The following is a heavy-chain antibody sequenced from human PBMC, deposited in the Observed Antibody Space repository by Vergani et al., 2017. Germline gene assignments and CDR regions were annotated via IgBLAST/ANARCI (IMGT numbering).Heavy chain of an antibody. J-gene: IGHJ3*01. CDR3: AREGGGIAARRPS. D-gene: IGHD6-6*01. Sequence: QVQLQESGPGLVKPSETLSLTCTVSGGSISSYYWSWIRQPPGKGLEWIGYIYYSGSTNYNPSLKSRVTISVDTSKNQFSLKLSSVTAADTAVYYCAREGGGIAARRPSWGEGTMVTVSS. CDR2: IYYSGST. CDR1: GGSISSYY. V-gene: IGHV4-59*01.